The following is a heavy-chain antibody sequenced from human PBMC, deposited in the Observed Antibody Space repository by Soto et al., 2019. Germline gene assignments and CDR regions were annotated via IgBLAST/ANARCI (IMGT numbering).Heavy chain of an antibody. CDR3: ARDGEYTSGWYSLDS. CDR1: GASISDYY. Sequence: SLTCTVSGASISDYYWSWIRQPAGQALEWIGRVYVTGTTYFNPSLKSRVTMSVDTSNNQVSLKLSSVTAADSAIYYCARDGEYTSGWYSLDSWGQGTLLTVYS. V-gene: IGHV4-4*07. D-gene: IGHD6-19*01. CDR2: VYVTGTT. J-gene: IGHJ4*02.